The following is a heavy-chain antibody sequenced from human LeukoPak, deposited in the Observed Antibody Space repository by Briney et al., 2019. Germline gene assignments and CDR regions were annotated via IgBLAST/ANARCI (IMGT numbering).Heavy chain of an antibody. CDR3: AGDGPSYGHANWFDP. D-gene: IGHD5-18*01. CDR2: INHSGST. Sequence: SETLSLTCAVYGGSFSGYYWSWIRQPPGKGLEWIGEINHSGSTNYNPSLKSRVTISVDTSKNQFSLKLSSVTAADTAVYYCAGDGPSYGHANWFDPWGQGTLVTVSS. CDR1: GGSFSGYY. J-gene: IGHJ5*02. V-gene: IGHV4-34*01.